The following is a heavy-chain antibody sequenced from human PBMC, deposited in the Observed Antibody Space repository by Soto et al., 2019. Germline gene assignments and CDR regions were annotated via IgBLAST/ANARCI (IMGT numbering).Heavy chain of an antibody. Sequence: QVQLVESGGGVVQPGRSLRLSCAASGFTFSSYGMHWVRQAPGKGLEWVAVISYDGSNKYYADSVKGRFTISRDNSKNTLYLQMNSLRAEDTAVYYCARNSGSYSLVRGNWFDPWGQGTLVTVSS. CDR3: ARNSGSYSLVRGNWFDP. CDR2: ISYDGSNK. CDR1: GFTFSSYG. V-gene: IGHV3-30*03. D-gene: IGHD1-26*01. J-gene: IGHJ5*02.